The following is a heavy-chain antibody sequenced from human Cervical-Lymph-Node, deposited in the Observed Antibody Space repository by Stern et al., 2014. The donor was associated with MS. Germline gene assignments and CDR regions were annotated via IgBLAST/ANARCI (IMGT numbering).Heavy chain of an antibody. CDR1: GGSINNGDYY. J-gene: IGHJ6*02. Sequence: QVQLQQWGPGLVKPSQTLSLTCTVSGGSINNGDYYWSWVRQHPGKGLEWLGYIYCSGATYYNPSLKGRLTISVDTSKRHFSLKLTSVTAADTAVYYCARELSGMYGMDVWGQGTTVTVSS. CDR2: IYCSGAT. CDR3: ARELSGMYGMDV. D-gene: IGHD1-1*01. V-gene: IGHV4-31*03.